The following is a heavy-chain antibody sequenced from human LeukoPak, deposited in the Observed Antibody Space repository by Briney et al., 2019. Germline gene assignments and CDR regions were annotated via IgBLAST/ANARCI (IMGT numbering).Heavy chain of an antibody. Sequence: GGSLRLSCAASGFTFSSYGMHWVRQAPGKGLEWVAVIWYDGSNKYYADSVKGRFTISRDNSKNTLYLQMNSLRAEDTAVYYCARDELGTDYYDSSPMGFDYWGQGTLVIVSS. CDR3: ARDELGTDYYDSSPMGFDY. CDR1: GFTFSSYG. D-gene: IGHD3-22*01. CDR2: IWYDGSNK. J-gene: IGHJ4*02. V-gene: IGHV3-33*01.